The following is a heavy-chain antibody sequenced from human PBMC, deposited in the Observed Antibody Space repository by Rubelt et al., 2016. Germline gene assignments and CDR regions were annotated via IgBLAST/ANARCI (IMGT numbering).Heavy chain of an antibody. Sequence: QVQLVQSGSELKKPGASVKVSCKASGYIFSTYGMNWVRQAPGQGLEWMGGISVYNGTTKYAQKFQGRVTRTTDTATTTAYMELRGLRSEDTAVYYCVSGAIWGQGTLVTVSS. CDR1: GYIFSTYG. CDR2: ISVYNGTT. V-gene: IGHV1-18*04. J-gene: IGHJ3*02. CDR3: VSGAI.